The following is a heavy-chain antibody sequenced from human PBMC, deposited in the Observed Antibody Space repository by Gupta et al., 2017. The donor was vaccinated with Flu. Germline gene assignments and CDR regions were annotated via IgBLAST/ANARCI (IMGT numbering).Heavy chain of an antibody. D-gene: IGHD2-15*01. CDR3: ARDMGYCSGGSCYPSYYYYGMDV. Sequence: QVQLVQSGAEVKKPGASVKVSCKASGYTFTGYYMHWVRQAPGHGLEWMGWINPNSGGTNYAQKFQGRVTMTRDTSISTAYMELSRLRPDDTAVYYCARDMGYCSGGSCYPSYYYYGMDVWGQGTTVTVSS. CDR1: GYTFTGYY. J-gene: IGHJ6*02. V-gene: IGHV1-2*02. CDR2: INPNSGGT.